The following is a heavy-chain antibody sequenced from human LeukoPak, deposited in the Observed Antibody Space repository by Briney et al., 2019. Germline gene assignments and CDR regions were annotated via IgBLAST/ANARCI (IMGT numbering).Heavy chain of an antibody. CDR2: IIPIFGTA. D-gene: IGHD2-15*01. CDR1: GGTFSSYA. Sequence: GASVKVSCKASGGTFSSYAISWVRQAPGQGGEWMGGIIPIFGTANYAQKFQGRVTITADESTSTAYMELSSLRSEDTAVYYCARDQVGVVADDAFDIWGQGTMVTVSS. CDR3: ARDQVGVVADDAFDI. V-gene: IGHV1-69*13. J-gene: IGHJ3*02.